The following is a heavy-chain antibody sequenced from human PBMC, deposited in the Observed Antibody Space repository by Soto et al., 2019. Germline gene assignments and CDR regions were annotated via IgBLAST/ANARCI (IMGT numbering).Heavy chain of an antibody. V-gene: IGHV3-48*03. Sequence: GSLRLSCAASGFSFNTYEMNWVRQAPGKGLEWVSYISSSGSTIYYADSVKGRFTVSRDNGKNSLYLQMNSLRAEDTAVYYCAYGGSCDYWGQGTQVTVSS. CDR2: ISSSGSTI. CDR1: GFSFNTYE. CDR3: AYGGSCDY. D-gene: IGHD1-26*01. J-gene: IGHJ4*02.